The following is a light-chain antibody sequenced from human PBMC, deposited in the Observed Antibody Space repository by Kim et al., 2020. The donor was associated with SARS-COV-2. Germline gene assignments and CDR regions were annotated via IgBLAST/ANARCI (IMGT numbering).Light chain of an antibody. J-gene: IGLJ2*01. CDR2: DVN. Sequence: QSALTQPRSVSGSPGQSVTIFWTGASSDVGGYDYVSWNQQHPGKVPNLIIYDVNRRLSVVPDRFAGSKSGNTASLTISGLQAKDEADYYCCPYAGSYSAVFGGGTKLTAL. CDR1: SSDVGGYDY. CDR3: CPYAGSYSAV. V-gene: IGLV2-11*01.